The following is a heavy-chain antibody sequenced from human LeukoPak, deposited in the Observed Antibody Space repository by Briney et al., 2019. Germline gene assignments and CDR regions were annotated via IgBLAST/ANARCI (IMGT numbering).Heavy chain of an antibody. CDR2: ISAYNGNT. Sequence: ASVKVSCKASGYTFTSYGISWVRQAPGQGLEWMGWISAYNGNTNYAQKLQGRVTMTTDTSTSTAYMELRSLRSDDAAVYYCAREGLDIVVVVAADPSHFDYWGQGTLVTVSS. CDR1: GYTFTSYG. CDR3: AREGLDIVVVVAADPSHFDY. D-gene: IGHD2-15*01. V-gene: IGHV1-18*01. J-gene: IGHJ4*02.